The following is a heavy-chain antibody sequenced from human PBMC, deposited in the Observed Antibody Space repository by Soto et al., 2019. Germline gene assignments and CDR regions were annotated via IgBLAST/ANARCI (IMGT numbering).Heavy chain of an antibody. CDR3: AKSLVFVDHGYMDV. CDR2: SIPIKGTA. Sequence: QVQLVQSGAEVKKPGSSVKVSCEDSAGRFTNYIFTWVRQAPGQGLEWMGRSIPIKGTADYALKFQDRVSMTADKSTNRVHMEMRSLRPDDTAVYYCAKSLVFVDHGYMDVWGKGTTVTVSS. V-gene: IGHV1-69*08. J-gene: IGHJ6*03. CDR1: AGRFTNYI. D-gene: IGHD2-21*01.